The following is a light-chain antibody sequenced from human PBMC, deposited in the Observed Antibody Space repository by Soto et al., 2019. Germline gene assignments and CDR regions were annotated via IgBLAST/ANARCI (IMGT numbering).Light chain of an antibody. J-gene: IGKJ4*01. CDR1: QGIDNW. CDR2: GSS. CDR3: QQAKDFPLT. V-gene: IGKV1-12*01. Sequence: DIQMTHSPPSVSVSVGDRVTITCRASQGIDNWLAWYQQKPGKAPKLLMYGSSNLESGVPSRFSGSRSGTDFTLTISSLQPEDFATYYCQQAKDFPLTFGGGTKVEIK.